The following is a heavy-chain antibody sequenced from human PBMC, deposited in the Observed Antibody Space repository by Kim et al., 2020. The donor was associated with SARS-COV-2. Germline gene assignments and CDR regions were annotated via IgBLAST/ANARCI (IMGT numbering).Heavy chain of an antibody. V-gene: IGHV1-18*01. Sequence: ASVKVSCTASGYNFSNYGLSWVRQAPGQGLEWMGWITAYKNYRQYNRRFLGRVTLDIDTEVNTVYMELSDLRSDDSATYFCARDGAPSVVVESFFRWKYFDAGGEGSVVTVSS. CDR1: GYNFSNYG. CDR2: ITAYKNYR. D-gene: IGHD1-7*01. CDR3: ARDGAPSVVVESFFRWKYFDA. J-gene: IGHJ5*02.